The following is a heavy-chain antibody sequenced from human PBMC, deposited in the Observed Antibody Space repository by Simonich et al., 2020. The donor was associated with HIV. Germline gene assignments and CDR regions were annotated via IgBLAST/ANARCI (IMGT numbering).Heavy chain of an antibody. D-gene: IGHD1-26*01. CDR2: VNPKSGGT. CDR1: GYTFTDYN. Sequence: QVQLVQSGAEVKKPGASVKVSCKASGYTFTDYNIHWVRQAPGQGLEWMGRVNPKSGGTDYPQKFQGRVTMTRDTSVTTAYMQLTRLRSDDTAVYYCATHGPGSYSSALDIWGQGTKVTVSS. V-gene: IGHV1-2*06. J-gene: IGHJ3*02. CDR3: ATHGPGSYSSALDI.